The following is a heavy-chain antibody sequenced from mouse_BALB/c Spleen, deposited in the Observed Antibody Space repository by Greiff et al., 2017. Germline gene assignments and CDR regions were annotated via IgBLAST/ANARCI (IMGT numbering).Heavy chain of an antibody. D-gene: IGHD1-1*01. CDR1: GFSLTSYG. CDR2: IWAGGST. Sequence: VKLMESGPGLVAPSQSLSITCTVSGFSLTSYGVHWVRQPPGKGLEWLGVIWAGGSTNYNSALMSRLSISKDNSKSQVFLKMNSLQTDDTAMYYCASPYYYGSSYGFAYWGQGTLVTVSA. V-gene: IGHV2-9*02. J-gene: IGHJ3*01. CDR3: ASPYYYGSSYGFAY.